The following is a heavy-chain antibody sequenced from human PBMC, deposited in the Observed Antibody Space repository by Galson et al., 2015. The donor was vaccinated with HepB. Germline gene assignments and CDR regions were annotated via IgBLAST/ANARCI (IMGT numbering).Heavy chain of an antibody. V-gene: IGHV4-59*11. J-gene: IGHJ4*02. CDR2: IYYSGST. CDR3: ARELGEPIAAAGTRYFDY. D-gene: IGHD6-13*01. Sequence: TLSLTCTVSGGSISSHYWSWIRQPPGKGLEWIGYIYYSGSTNCNPSLKSRVTISVDTSKNQFSLKLSSVTAADTAVYYCARELGEPIAAAGTRYFDYWGQGTLVTVSS. CDR1: GGSISSHY.